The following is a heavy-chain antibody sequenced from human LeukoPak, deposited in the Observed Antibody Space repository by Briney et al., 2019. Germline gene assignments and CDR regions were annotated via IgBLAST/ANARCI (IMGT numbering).Heavy chain of an antibody. CDR3: ARARYCTSTSCFLDY. J-gene: IGHJ4*02. D-gene: IGHD2-2*01. Sequence: PGGSLRLSCAASGFTFSSYAMSWVRQAPGKGLEWVSAISGSGGSTYYADSVKGRFTISRDNSKNTLYLQMTSLRAEDTALYYCARARYCTSTSCFLDYWGQGTLVTVSS. CDR2: ISGSGGST. CDR1: GFTFSSYA. V-gene: IGHV3-23*01.